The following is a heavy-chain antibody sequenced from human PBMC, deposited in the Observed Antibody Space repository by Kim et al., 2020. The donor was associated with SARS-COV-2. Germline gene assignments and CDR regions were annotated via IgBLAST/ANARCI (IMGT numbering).Heavy chain of an antibody. CDR3: AKDEREMATITRIDY. J-gene: IGHJ4*02. CDR2: ISGSGGST. Sequence: GGSLRLSCAASGFTFSSYAMSWVRQAPGKGLEWVSAISGSGGSTYYADSVKGRFTISRDNSKNTLYLQMNSLRAEDTSVYYCAKDEREMATITRIDYWGQGTLVTVSS. CDR1: GFTFSSYA. D-gene: IGHD5-12*01. V-gene: IGHV3-23*01.